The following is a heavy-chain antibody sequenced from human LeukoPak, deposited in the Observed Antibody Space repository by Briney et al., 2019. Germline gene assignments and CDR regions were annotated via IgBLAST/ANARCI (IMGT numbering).Heavy chain of an antibody. CDR1: GFTFSDYY. Sequence: KTGGSLRLSCAASGFTFSDYYMSWIRQAPGKGLEWVSYISSSSSYTNYADSVKGRFTISRDNAKNSLYLQMNSLRAEDTAVYYCARTMAPLLWFGEGYFDYWGQGTLVTVSS. J-gene: IGHJ4*02. V-gene: IGHV3-11*06. CDR2: ISSSSSYT. D-gene: IGHD3-10*01. CDR3: ARTMAPLLWFGEGYFDY.